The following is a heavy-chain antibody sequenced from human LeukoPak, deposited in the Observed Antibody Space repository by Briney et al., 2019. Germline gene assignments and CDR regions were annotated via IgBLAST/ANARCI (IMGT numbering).Heavy chain of an antibody. Sequence: GGSLRLSCAASGFTFSSYAMSWVRQAPGKGLGGVSAISGSGGSTYYADSVKGRFTISRDNSKNTLYLQMNSLKAEDTAVYYCAKNVGDKYYYYYMDVWGKGTTVTVSS. D-gene: IGHD3-10*02. J-gene: IGHJ6*03. CDR1: GFTFSSYA. V-gene: IGHV3-23*01. CDR2: ISGSGGST. CDR3: AKNVGDKYYYYYMDV.